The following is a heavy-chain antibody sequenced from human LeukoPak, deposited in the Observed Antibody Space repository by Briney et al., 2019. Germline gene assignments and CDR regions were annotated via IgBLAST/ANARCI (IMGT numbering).Heavy chain of an antibody. Sequence: ASVKVSCKASGGTFSITWVRQAPGQGLEWMGRIIPILGIANYAQKFQGRVTITADKSTSTAYMELSSLRSDDTAVYYCARDGVIRGVIVYWGQGTLVTVSS. CDR1: GGTFS. V-gene: IGHV1-69*04. J-gene: IGHJ4*02. CDR2: IIPILGIA. D-gene: IGHD3-10*01. CDR3: ARDGVIRGVIVY.